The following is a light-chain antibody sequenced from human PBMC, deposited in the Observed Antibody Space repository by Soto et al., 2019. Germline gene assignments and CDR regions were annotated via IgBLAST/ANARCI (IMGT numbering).Light chain of an antibody. CDR3: CSYAGDNTLL. Sequence: QSALTQPASVSGSPGQSITISCTGTSSDVGSYNFVSWYQQHPGKAPKVMIYEGSKRPSGVSNRFSGSKSGNTASLTISGLQAEDEADYYCCSYAGDNTLLFGGGTKVTVL. J-gene: IGLJ2*01. V-gene: IGLV2-23*01. CDR1: SSDVGSYNF. CDR2: EGS.